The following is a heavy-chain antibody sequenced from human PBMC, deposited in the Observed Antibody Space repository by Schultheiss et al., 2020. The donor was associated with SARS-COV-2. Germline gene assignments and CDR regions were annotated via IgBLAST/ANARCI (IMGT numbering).Heavy chain of an antibody. D-gene: IGHD2-21*01. CDR1: GFIFSSYS. J-gene: IGHJ1*01. CDR3: ARDYCGGCFQH. V-gene: IGHV3-21*01. CDR2: ISSSSSYI. Sequence: GESLKISCAASGFIFSSYSMSWVRQAPGKGLEWVSSISSSSSYIYYADSVKGRFTISRDNAKNSLYLQMNSLRAEDTAVYYCARDYCGGCFQHWGQGTLVTVSS.